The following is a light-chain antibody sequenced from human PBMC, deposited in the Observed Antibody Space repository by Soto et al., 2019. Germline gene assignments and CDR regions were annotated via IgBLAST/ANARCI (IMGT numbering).Light chain of an antibody. V-gene: IGLV2-14*03. J-gene: IGLJ2*01. CDR1: SNDVGGYNY. Sequence: QSALTQPASVSGSPGQSITISCTGTSNDVGGYNYVSWFQQHPGKAPKLLIYDVTNRPSGVSNRFSGSKSGNTASLTIYGLQAEDEADYYCSSFSSSSTLVFGGGTKVTVL. CDR2: DVT. CDR3: SSFSSSSTLV.